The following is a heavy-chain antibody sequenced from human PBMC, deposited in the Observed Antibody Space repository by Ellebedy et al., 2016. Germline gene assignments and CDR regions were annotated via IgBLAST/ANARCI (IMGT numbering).Heavy chain of an antibody. D-gene: IGHD3-10*01. CDR3: ARGLADGSPTYSYFDY. Sequence: GGSLRLSCAASGFTFSTHAMHWVRQAPGRGLEYISAINSIGHTTFYANSVKGRFTISRDNSKNTMFLQMGSLRPEDMAVYYCARGLADGSPTYSYFDYWGQGAPVTVSS. V-gene: IGHV3-64*01. J-gene: IGHJ4*02. CDR1: GFTFSTHA. CDR2: INSIGHTT.